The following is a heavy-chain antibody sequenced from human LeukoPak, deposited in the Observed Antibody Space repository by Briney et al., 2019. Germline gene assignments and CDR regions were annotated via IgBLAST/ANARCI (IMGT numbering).Heavy chain of an antibody. V-gene: IGHV3-23*01. CDR2: VTFSSGYT. CDR3: AKEANAFDL. D-gene: IGHD5-12*01. Sequence: GGSLRLSCAASGFTVSSYVMNWVRRAPGKGLEWVSGVTFSSGYTYYADSVKGRFTISRDNSKNTVYLQMNSLRAEDTAVYYCAKEANAFDLWGQGTMVTVSS. J-gene: IGHJ3*01. CDR1: GFTVSSYV.